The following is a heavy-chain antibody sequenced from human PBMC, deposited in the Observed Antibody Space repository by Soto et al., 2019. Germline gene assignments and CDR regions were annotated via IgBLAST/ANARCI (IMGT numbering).Heavy chain of an antibody. CDR3: ARQDPLSGYGYGLGGYYFDY. CDR1: GGSVSSRAHY. D-gene: IGHD5-18*01. Sequence: QVQLQESGPGLVKPSETVSLTCTVSGGSVSSRAHYWGRIRQTPGNGLEWIGNIYYSGTTSYNPSLKSRVTISLDTSKNQFSLKLTSVTAADTAVYYCARQDPLSGYGYGLGGYYFDYWGQGTLVTVSS. V-gene: IGHV4-39*01. J-gene: IGHJ4*02. CDR2: IYYSGTT.